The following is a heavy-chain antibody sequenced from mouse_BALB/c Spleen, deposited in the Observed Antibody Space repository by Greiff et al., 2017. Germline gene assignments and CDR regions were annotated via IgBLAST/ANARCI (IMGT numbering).Heavy chain of an antibody. D-gene: IGHD2-14*01. Sequence: EVQLVESGGGLVQPKGSLKLSCAASGFTFNTYAMNWVRQAPGKGLEWVARIRSKSNNYATYYADSVKDRFTISRDDSQSMLYLQMNNLKTEDTAMYYCVRRKAYYRYAWFAYWGQGTLVTVSA. CDR1: GFTFNTYA. V-gene: IGHV10-1*02. CDR2: IRSKSNNYAT. J-gene: IGHJ3*01. CDR3: VRRKAYYRYAWFAY.